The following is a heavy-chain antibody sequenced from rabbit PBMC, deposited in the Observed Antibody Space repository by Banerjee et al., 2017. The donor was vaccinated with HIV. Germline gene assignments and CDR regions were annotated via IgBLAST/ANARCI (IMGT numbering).Heavy chain of an antibody. V-gene: IGHV1S45*01. CDR1: GFSFSNKYV. CDR2: IYSDSSGST. CDR3: ARGGYGGDSGATGL. D-gene: IGHD4-2*01. J-gene: IGHJ4*01. Sequence: QEQLEESGGDLVKPEGSLTITCTASGFSFSNKYVMCWVRQAPGKGLEWIGCIYSDSSGSTYYASGAKGRFTISKTSSTTVTLQMTSLTAADTATYFCARGGYGGDSGATGLWGQGTLVTVS.